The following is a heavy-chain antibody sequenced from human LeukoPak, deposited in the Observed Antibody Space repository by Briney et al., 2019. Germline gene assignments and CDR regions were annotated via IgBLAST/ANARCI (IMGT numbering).Heavy chain of an antibody. D-gene: IGHD3-10*01. Sequence: GESLKISCKGSGYSFARYWIGWVRQMPGKGLEWIGIIYPGDSDTRYSPSFQGQVTISADKSISTAYLQWSSLKASDTAIYYCARSSCYYGSGSPDYWGQGTLVTVSS. CDR2: IYPGDSDT. CDR1: GYSFARYW. CDR3: ARSSCYYGSGSPDY. J-gene: IGHJ4*02. V-gene: IGHV5-51*01.